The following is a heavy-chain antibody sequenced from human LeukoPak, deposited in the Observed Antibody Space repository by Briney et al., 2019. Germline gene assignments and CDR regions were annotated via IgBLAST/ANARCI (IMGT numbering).Heavy chain of an antibody. V-gene: IGHV4-38-2*02. D-gene: IGHD3-22*01. Sequence: PSETLSLTCTVSGYSISSGYYWGWIRQPPGKGLEWIGSIYHSGSTYYNPSLKSRVTISVDTSKNQFSLKLSSVTAADTAVYYCAREVPYYYDSTLPFKWFDPWGQGTLVTVSS. CDR3: AREVPYYYDSTLPFKWFDP. CDR2: IYHSGST. CDR1: GYSISSGYY. J-gene: IGHJ5*02.